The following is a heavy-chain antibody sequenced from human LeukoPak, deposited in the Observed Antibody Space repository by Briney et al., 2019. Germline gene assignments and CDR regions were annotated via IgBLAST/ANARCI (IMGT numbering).Heavy chain of an antibody. CDR2: IIPIFGTA. J-gene: IGHJ3*01. Sequence: ASVKVSCKASGGTFSSYAISWVRQAPGQGLEWMGGIIPIFGTASYAQKFQGRVTMTRDTSTSTVYMELSSLRSEDTAVYYCARDREWIQLWFPVANAFDFWGQGTMVTVSS. D-gene: IGHD5-18*01. CDR1: GGTFSSYA. V-gene: IGHV1-69*05. CDR3: ARDREWIQLWFPVANAFDF.